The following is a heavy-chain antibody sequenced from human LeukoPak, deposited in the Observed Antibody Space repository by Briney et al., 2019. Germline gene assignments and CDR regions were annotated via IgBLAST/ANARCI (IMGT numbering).Heavy chain of an antibody. J-gene: IGHJ6*02. CDR1: GFTFSSYS. V-gene: IGHV3-21*01. D-gene: IGHD4-17*01. CDR3: ASHYGDPLDGMDV. CDR2: ISSSSSYI. Sequence: GGSLSLSCAASGFTFSSYSMNWVRQAPGKGLEWVSSISSSSSYIYYADSVKGRFTISRDNAKNSLYLQMNSLRAEDTAVYYCASHYGDPLDGMDVWGQGTTVTVSS.